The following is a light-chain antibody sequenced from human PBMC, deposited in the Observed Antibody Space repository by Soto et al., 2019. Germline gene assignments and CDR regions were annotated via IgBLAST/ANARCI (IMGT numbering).Light chain of an antibody. J-gene: IGKJ1*01. CDR3: QQYGSSSWT. Sequence: EIVLTQSPGTLSLSPGERATLSCRASQSVSSNYLAWFQQKPGQAPRLLIYGASSRATGIPDRFSGSGSGTDFTLTISRLEPEDFAVDYCQQYGSSSWTFGQGTKVDIK. V-gene: IGKV3-20*01. CDR1: QSVSSNY. CDR2: GAS.